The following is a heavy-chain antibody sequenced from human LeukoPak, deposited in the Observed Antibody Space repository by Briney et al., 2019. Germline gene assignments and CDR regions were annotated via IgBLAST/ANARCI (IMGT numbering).Heavy chain of an antibody. J-gene: IGHJ4*02. Sequence: SETLSLTCTVSGGSVSSGGYYWSWIRQPPGKGLEWIGYIYYSGSTTYNPSLKSRVTISIDTSKNQLSLKLRSVTAADTAVYSCARDQGYSYGAPDYWGQGTLVTVSS. CDR1: GGSVSSGGYY. V-gene: IGHV4-61*08. D-gene: IGHD5-18*01. CDR3: ARDQGYSYGAPDY. CDR2: IYYSGST.